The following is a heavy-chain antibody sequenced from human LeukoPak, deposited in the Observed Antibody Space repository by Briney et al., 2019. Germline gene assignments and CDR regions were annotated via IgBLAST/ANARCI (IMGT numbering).Heavy chain of an antibody. CDR2: IGAYNRDT. Sequence: ASGKLSCKASGYTFTTYVTSWVRQAPGQGLEGMGWIGAYNRDTTHSQQYQGTVTTTTNTSTRTAYMELRSLRSDDTAVYYCARGDDCGSANCDVAIHFQHWGQGTLVTVSS. J-gene: IGHJ1*01. D-gene: IGHD2-2*01. CDR1: GYTFTTYV. CDR3: ARGDDCGSANCDVAIHFQH. V-gene: IGHV1-18*01.